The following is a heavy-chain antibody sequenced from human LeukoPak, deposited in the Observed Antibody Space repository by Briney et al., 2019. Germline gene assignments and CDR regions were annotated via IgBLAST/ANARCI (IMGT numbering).Heavy chain of an antibody. CDR2: MNPNSGNT. D-gene: IGHD3/OR15-3a*01. Sequence: ASVKVSCKASGYTFSSYDINWVRQANGQGLEWMGWMNPNSGNTGYAQKFQGRVTMTKNTSITTAYMELSSLRSEDTAVYYCARALSWTTESYYYMDVWGKGTTVTVSS. V-gene: IGHV1-8*01. J-gene: IGHJ6*03. CDR3: ARALSWTTESYYYMDV. CDR1: GYTFSSYD.